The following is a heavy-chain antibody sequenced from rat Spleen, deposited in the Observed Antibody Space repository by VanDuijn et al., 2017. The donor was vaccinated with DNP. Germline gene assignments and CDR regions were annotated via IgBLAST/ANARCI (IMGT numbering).Heavy chain of an antibody. V-gene: IGHV2-15*01. D-gene: IGHD1-2*01. Sequence: QVQLKESGPGLVQPSRTLSLTCTVSGFSLTNYGVSWVRQPPGKGLEWIAAIWGGGSTDYNSALKSRPRISRDTSKSQIFLKMNSLQTEDTAIYFCTHSGQSYYYGSPFAYWGQGTLVTVSS. CDR2: IWGGGST. J-gene: IGHJ3*01. CDR3: THSGQSYYYGSPFAY. CDR1: GFSLTNYG.